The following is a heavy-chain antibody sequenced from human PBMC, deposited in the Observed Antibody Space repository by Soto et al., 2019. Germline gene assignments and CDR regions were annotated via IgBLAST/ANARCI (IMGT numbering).Heavy chain of an antibody. CDR1: EFTFSSYE. J-gene: IGHJ4*02. Sequence: GGSLRLSCVASEFTFSSYEMNWVRQSPGKGLEWVSYISSFRTTIYYTDSVKVRFTISRDNAKKSLYLQMNSLSAEDAAVYYCVRFGGAAAGPGDYWGQGTLVTVSS. CDR2: ISSFRTTI. D-gene: IGHD6-13*01. V-gene: IGHV3-48*03. CDR3: VRFGGAAAGPGDY.